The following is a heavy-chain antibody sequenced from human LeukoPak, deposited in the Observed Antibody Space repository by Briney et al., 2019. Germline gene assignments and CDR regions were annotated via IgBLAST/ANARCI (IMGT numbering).Heavy chain of an antibody. CDR2: IKSKTAGGTT. J-gene: IGHJ4*02. V-gene: IGHV3-15*01. CDR1: GFTFSNAW. CDR3: TTEYYYDSSPYPNLVY. Sequence: GGSLRLSCAASGFTFSNAWMSWVRQAPGKGPEWVGRIKSKTAGGTTDYAAPVKGRFTVSRDDSKNTLYLQMNGLKNEDTAMYYCTTEYYYDSSPYPNLVYWGQGTLVTVSS. D-gene: IGHD3-22*01.